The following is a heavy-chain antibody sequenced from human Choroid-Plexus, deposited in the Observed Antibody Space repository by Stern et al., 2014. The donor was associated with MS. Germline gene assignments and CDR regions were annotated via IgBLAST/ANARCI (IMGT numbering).Heavy chain of an antibody. D-gene: IGHD2-8*02. CDR2: ISYDGSK. Sequence: VQLLQSGGGVVQPGRPLRLSCAASGFSFSSFGMHWVRQAPGKGLEWVALISYDGSKDYADSVKGRFTISRDNSKNTLYMQMNSLRAEDTAVYYCAKDRQYWTFFFDFWGQGSLVTVSS. J-gene: IGHJ4*02. CDR1: GFSFSSFG. V-gene: IGHV3-30*18. CDR3: AKDRQYWTFFFDF.